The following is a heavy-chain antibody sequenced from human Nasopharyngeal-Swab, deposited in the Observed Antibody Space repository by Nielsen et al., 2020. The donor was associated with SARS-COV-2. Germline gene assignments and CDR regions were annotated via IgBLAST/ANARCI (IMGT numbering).Heavy chain of an antibody. CDR3: ARVLDGYNGFDY. CDR2: IYPGGST. Sequence: GESLKISCAASGFSVSSNYMSWVRQAPGKGLEWVSIIYPGGSTYYADSVKGRFTISRDSSWNTLYLQMNSLTAEDTAVYYCARVLDGYNGFDYWGRGTLVTVSS. J-gene: IGHJ4*02. V-gene: IGHV3-53*01. CDR1: GFSVSSNY. D-gene: IGHD5-24*01.